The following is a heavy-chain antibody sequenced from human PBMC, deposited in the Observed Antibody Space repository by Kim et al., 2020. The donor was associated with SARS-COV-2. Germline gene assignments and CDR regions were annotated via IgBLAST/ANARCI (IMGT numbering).Heavy chain of an antibody. D-gene: IGHD3-16*01. J-gene: IGHJ4*02. Sequence: SQKNYVGSVKGRFTISRDNAKNSLYLQMNSLRVEDTGVYYCARDQPFGSSWGQGTLVIVSS. CDR2: SQK. V-gene: IGHV3-7*03. CDR3: ARDQPFGSS.